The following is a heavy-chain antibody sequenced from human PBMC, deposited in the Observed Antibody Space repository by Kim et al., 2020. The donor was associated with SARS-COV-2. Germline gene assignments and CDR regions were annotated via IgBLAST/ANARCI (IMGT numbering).Heavy chain of an antibody. CDR2: ISSSSSHI. D-gene: IGHD2-2*02. CDR3: ARDQGPPWVVVVPAAIGIDYYYGMDV. CDR1: GFTFSSYS. Sequence: GGSLRLSCAASGFTFSSYSMNWVRQAPGKGLEWVSSISSSSSHIYYADSVKGRFTISRDNAKNSLYLQMNSLRAEDTAVYYCARDQGPPWVVVVPAAIGIDYYYGMDVWGQGTTVTVSS. J-gene: IGHJ6*02. V-gene: IGHV3-21*01.